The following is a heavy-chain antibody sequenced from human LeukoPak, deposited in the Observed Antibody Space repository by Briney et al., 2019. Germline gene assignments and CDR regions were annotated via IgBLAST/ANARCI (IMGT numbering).Heavy chain of an antibody. Sequence: SETLSLTCTVSGGSISSYYWSWIRQPPGKGLEWIGYVYYSGGTNYNPSLKSRVTMSVDTSKNQFSLKLRSVTAADTAVYYCARDPSGSFFNWFDPWGQGTLVTVSS. V-gene: IGHV4-59*01. CDR1: GGSISSYY. D-gene: IGHD1-26*01. CDR3: ARDPSGSFFNWFDP. CDR2: VYYSGGT. J-gene: IGHJ5*02.